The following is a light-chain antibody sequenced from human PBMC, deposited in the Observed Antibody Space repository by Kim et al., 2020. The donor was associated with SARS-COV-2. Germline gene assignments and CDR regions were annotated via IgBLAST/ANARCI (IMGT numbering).Light chain of an antibody. CDR1: SGHSSYA. V-gene: IGLV4-69*02. Sequence: ASVKLTRTLSSGHSSYAIAWHQQQPEKGHRYLMKLNSDGRHFKGDGIPDRFSGSSSGAERYLTISSLQSEDEADYYCQTWGTGIVVFGGGTQLTVL. CDR2: LNSDGRH. CDR3: QTWGTGIVV. J-gene: IGLJ2*01.